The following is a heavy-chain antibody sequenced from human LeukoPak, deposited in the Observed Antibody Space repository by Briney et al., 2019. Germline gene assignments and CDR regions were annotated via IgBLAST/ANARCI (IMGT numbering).Heavy chain of an antibody. Sequence: PSQTLSLTCTVSGGSISSGSYYWNWLRQPAGKGLEWIGRIYTSGSTNYNPSLKSRVTLSVDKSKNQFSLRLSSVTAADTAVYYCAGAYCGGDCYSGRTFDIWGQGTMVTVSS. J-gene: IGHJ3*02. V-gene: IGHV4-61*02. CDR2: IYTSGST. CDR3: AGAYCGGDCYSGRTFDI. D-gene: IGHD2-21*02. CDR1: GGSISSGSYY.